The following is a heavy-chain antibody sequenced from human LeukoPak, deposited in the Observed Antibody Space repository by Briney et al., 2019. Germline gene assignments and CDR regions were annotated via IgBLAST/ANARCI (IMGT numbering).Heavy chain of an antibody. CDR1: GGSISSSSYY. Sequence: PSETLSLTCTVSGGSISSSSYYWGWIRQPPGKGLEWIGSIYYSGSTYYNPSLKSRVTISVDTSKNQFSLKLSSVTAADTAVYYCAREIHFIAAADYYFDYWGQGTLVTISS. D-gene: IGHD6-13*01. J-gene: IGHJ4*02. CDR2: IYYSGST. CDR3: AREIHFIAAADYYFDY. V-gene: IGHV4-39*07.